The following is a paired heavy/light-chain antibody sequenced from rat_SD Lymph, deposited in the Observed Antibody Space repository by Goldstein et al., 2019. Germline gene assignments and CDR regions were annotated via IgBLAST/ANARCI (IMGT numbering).Light chain of an antibody. J-gene: IGKJ4*01. CDR2: GTS. CDR1: SSVSY. CDR3: LQLSSYPPFT. V-gene: IGKV4S18*01. Sequence: EIVLTQSPTTMAASPGEKVTLNCLASSSVSYMNWYQQKSGASPKLWIYGTSNLASGVPNRFSGSGSGTSYSLTISSMEAEDVATYYCLQLSSYPPFTFGSGTKLEIK.
Heavy chain of an antibody. CDR1: GFTFSNYY. V-gene: IGHV5S23*01. J-gene: IGHJ2*01. Sequence: EVQLVESGGGLVQPGRSLKLSCAASGFTFSNYYMAWVRQAPTKGLEWVASITNSGGSTYYRDSVKGRFTISRDNAKSTLYLQMDSLRSEDTATYYCTRGRTFDYWGQGVMVTVSS. CDR2: ITNSGGST. CDR3: TRGRTFDY.